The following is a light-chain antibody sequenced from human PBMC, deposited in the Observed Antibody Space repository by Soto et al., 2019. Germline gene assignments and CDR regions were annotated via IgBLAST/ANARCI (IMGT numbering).Light chain of an antibody. CDR2: EVS. V-gene: IGLV2-14*01. CDR3: SSYTSSSTPYV. CDR1: GSDVGGYNY. Sequence: QSALTQPASVSGSPGQSITISCTGTGSDVGGYNYVSWYQQNPGKAPKLMIYEVSNRPSGVSNRFSGSKSGNTASLTISGLQAEDEADYYCSSYTSSSTPYVFGTGTKVTVL. J-gene: IGLJ1*01.